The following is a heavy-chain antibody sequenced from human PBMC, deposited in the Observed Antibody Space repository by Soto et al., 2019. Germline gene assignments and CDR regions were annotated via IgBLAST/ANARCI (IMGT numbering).Heavy chain of an antibody. CDR3: ARDLRLPQQQLDASWFDP. CDR1: GGTFSSYT. V-gene: IGHV1-69*04. D-gene: IGHD6-13*01. Sequence: GASVKISCKSSGGTFSSYTISCVRQAPGQGLEWMGRIIPILGIANYAQKFQGRVTITADKSTSTAYMELSSLRSEDTAVYYCARDLRLPQQQLDASWFDPWGQGTLVTVSS. J-gene: IGHJ5*02. CDR2: IIPILGIA.